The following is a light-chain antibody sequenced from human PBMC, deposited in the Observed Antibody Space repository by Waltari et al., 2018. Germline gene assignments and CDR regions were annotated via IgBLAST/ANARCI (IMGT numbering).Light chain of an antibody. CDR2: DVA. Sequence: QSALSQPASVSGSPGQSISISCTGTSSDVGGYNFVSWYQQHPGKAPQLMIYDVANRPSGVSNRFSGSKSGNTASLTISVLQAEDEADYYCSSYTSSSTRVFGTGTKVTVL. CDR1: SSDVGGYNF. J-gene: IGLJ1*01. CDR3: SSYTSSSTRV. V-gene: IGLV2-14*03.